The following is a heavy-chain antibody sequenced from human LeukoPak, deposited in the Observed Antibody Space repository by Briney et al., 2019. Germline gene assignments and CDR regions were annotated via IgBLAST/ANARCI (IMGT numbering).Heavy chain of an antibody. J-gene: IGHJ4*02. CDR2: LYYSGST. V-gene: IGHV4-30-4*07. CDR1: GGSISSVDYS. D-gene: IGHD4-17*01. Sequence: PSETLSLTCAVSGGSISSVDYSWSWIRQPPGKGLEWIGYLYYSGSTYYNPSLKSRVTISVDTSKNQFSLQLSSVTPDGTAVYYCTRGGHYGDYHFDYWGQGTLVTVSS. CDR3: TRGGHYGDYHFDY.